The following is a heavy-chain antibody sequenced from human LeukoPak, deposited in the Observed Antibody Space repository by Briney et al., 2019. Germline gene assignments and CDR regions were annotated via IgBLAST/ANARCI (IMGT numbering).Heavy chain of an antibody. CDR1: GFTFSSYD. Sequence: GGSLRLSCAASGFTFSSYDMNWVRQAPGKGLEWVSYISSSGSTIYYADSVKGRFTISRDNAKNSLYLQMNSLRAEDTAVYYCARTSGDTFSYYYDSSGYYFPFDYWGQGTLVTVSS. CDR3: ARTSGDTFSYYYDSSGYYFPFDY. V-gene: IGHV3-48*03. J-gene: IGHJ4*02. CDR2: ISSSGSTI. D-gene: IGHD3-22*01.